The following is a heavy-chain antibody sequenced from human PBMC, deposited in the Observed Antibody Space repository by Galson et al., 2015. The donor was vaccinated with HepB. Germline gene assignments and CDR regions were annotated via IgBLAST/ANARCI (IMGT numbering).Heavy chain of an antibody. J-gene: IGHJ6*02. D-gene: IGHD5-12*01. Sequence: SVKVSCKASGYTFTSYAMHWVRQAPGQRLEWMGWINAGNGNTKYSQKFQGRVTMTTDTSTSTAYMELRSLRSDDTAVYYCARDVVRGSATSYYYYGMDVWGQGTTVTVSS. V-gene: IGHV1-3*01. CDR2: INAGNGNT. CDR1: GYTFTSYA. CDR3: ARDVVRGSATSYYYYGMDV.